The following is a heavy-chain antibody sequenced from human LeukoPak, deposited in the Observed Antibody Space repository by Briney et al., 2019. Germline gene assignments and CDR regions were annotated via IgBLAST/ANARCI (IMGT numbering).Heavy chain of an antibody. D-gene: IGHD4-23*01. CDR3: AKQYGGSGGDAFEI. CDR1: GFTFSNYG. Sequence: GGSLRLSCAASGFTFSNYGMHWVRQAPGRGLEWVAFIRHDGATIYYADSVKGRFTISRDNSRDTVFLQMNNLRPEDTATYYCAKQYGGSGGDAFEIWGQGTIVTVSS. V-gene: IGHV3-30*02. J-gene: IGHJ3*02. CDR2: IRHDGATI.